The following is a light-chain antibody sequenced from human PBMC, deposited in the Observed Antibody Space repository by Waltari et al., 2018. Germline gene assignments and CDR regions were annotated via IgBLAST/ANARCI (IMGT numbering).Light chain of an antibody. V-gene: IGKV1-5*03. CDR1: QGIGSL. Sequence: DIQMTQSPSTLSASVGARVTITCRASQGIGSLLAWYQQQTGKAPKVVIYKASSLESGVPSRFSRSGSGTEFTLTISSLQPYDFATYYCQQCNSYLLTFGGGTKVEIK. J-gene: IGKJ4*01. CDR2: KAS. CDR3: QQCNSYLLT.